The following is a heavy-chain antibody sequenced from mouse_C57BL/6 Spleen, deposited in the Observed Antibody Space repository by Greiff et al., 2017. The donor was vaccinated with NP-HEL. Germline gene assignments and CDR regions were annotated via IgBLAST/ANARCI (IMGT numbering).Heavy chain of an antibody. CDR1: GFTFSSYA. V-gene: IGHV5-4*01. CDR2: ISDGGSYT. Sequence: EVQLVESGGGLVKPGGSLKLSCAASGFTFSSYAMSWVRQTPEKRLEWVATISDGGSYTYYPDNVKGRFTISRDNAKNNLYLQMSHLKSEDTAMYYCARDPYYYGSSLYAMDYWGQGTSVTVSS. D-gene: IGHD1-1*01. J-gene: IGHJ4*01. CDR3: ARDPYYYGSSLYAMDY.